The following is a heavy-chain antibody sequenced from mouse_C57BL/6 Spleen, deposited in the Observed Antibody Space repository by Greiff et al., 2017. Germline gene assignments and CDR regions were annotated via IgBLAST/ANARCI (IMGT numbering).Heavy chain of an antibody. CDR1: GYSITSGYY. CDR3: ARMSVATNAMDY. Sequence: DVQLQESGPGLVKPSQSLSLTCSVTGYSITSGYYWNWIRQFPGNKLEWMGYISDDGSNNYNPSLKNRISITRDTSKNQFFLKLNSVTTEDTATYYCARMSVATNAMDYWGQGTSVTVSS. V-gene: IGHV3-6*01. D-gene: IGHD1-1*02. J-gene: IGHJ4*01. CDR2: ISDDGSN.